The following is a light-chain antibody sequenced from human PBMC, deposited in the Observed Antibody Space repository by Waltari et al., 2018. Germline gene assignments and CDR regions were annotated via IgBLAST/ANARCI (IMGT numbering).Light chain of an antibody. J-gene: IGKJ1*01. CDR3: QQSYSTPRT. Sequence: DIQMTQSPSSLSASVGARVTITCRASQSISSYLNWYQQKPGKAPKLLIYAASSLQSGVPSRFSGSGSGTDLNITISSLQPEDFATYYCQQSYSTPRTFGQGNKVEIK. CDR1: QSISSY. CDR2: AAS. V-gene: IGKV1-39*01.